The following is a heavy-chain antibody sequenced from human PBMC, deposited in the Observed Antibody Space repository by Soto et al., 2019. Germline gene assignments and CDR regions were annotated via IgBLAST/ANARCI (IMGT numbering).Heavy chain of an antibody. Sequence: GGSLRLSCAASGFTFSSYGMHWVCQAPGKGLEWVAVIWYDGSNKYYADSVKGRFTISRDNSKNTLYLQMNSLRAEDTAVYYCARAGIQLWLRYYFDYWGQGTLVTVSS. D-gene: IGHD5-18*01. CDR2: IWYDGSNK. CDR3: ARAGIQLWLRYYFDY. V-gene: IGHV3-33*01. CDR1: GFTFSSYG. J-gene: IGHJ4*02.